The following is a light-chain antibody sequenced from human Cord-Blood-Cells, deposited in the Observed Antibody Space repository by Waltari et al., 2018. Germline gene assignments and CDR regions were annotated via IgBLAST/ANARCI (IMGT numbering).Light chain of an antibody. Sequence: QSALTQPPSASGSPGQSVPISCTGTSSAVGGYNSVPWYQQHPGKAPKLMIYEVSKRPSGVPDRFSGSKSGNTASLTVSGLQAEDEADYYCSSYAGSNNLVFGGGTKLTVL. J-gene: IGLJ3*02. CDR3: SSYAGSNNLV. CDR1: SSAVGGYNS. V-gene: IGLV2-8*01. CDR2: EVS.